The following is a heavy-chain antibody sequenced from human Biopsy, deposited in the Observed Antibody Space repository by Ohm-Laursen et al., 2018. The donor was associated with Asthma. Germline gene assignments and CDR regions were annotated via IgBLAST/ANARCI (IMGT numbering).Heavy chain of an antibody. V-gene: IGHV1-69*01. Sequence: VSSMKVSCKASGDSFSNYAISWVRQAPGQGLEWMGGLIPVLGTPDHAQMFEGRVTITADESTSTAYMELSSLSSEDTAVYYCARGYSGSDRIVYYYSGLEVWGQGTTVTVSS. CDR1: GDSFSNYA. J-gene: IGHJ6*02. CDR3: ARGYSGSDRIVYYYSGLEV. D-gene: IGHD5-12*01. CDR2: LIPVLGTP.